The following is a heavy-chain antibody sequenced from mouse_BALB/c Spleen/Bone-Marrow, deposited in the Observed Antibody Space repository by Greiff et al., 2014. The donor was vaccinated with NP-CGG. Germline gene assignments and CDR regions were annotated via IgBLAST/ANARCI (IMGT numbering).Heavy chain of an antibody. D-gene: IGHD4-1*01. CDR2: IHYSGTT. CDR3: ARFAGTPYTMDY. V-gene: IGHV3-1*02. CDR1: GYSITSYYS. J-gene: IGHJ4*01. Sequence: EVMLVESGPDLVKPSQSLSLTCTVTGYSITSYYSWHWIRQFPGNKLEWMGYIHYSGTTVYNPSLKSRISITRDTSNNQFFLQLNSVTTEDTATYCCARFAGTPYTMDYWGQGTSVTVSS.